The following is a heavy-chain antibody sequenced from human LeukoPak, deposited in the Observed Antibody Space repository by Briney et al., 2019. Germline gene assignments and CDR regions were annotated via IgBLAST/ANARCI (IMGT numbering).Heavy chain of an antibody. CDR1: GYTFTGYY. V-gene: IGHV1-2*02. D-gene: IGHD4-17*01. CDR3: ARDFGSTVTTPDY. Sequence: ASVKVSCKASGYTFTGYYMHWVRRAPGQGLEWIGWINPNSGGTNYAQKFQGRVTMTRDTSISTAYMELSRLRSDDTAVYYCARDFGSTVTTPDYWGQGTLVTVSS. J-gene: IGHJ4*02. CDR2: INPNSGGT.